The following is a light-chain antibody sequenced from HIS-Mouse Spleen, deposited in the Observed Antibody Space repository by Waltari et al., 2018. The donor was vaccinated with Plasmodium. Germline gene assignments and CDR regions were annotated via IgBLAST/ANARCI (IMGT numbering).Light chain of an antibody. Sequence: EIVMTQSPATLSVSPGEKATLSCRASQSVSSNLAWYQQKPGQAPRLIIYGASTRATGIPARFSGSGSGTEFTLTISSLQPEDFAVYYCQQYNNWSFTFGPGTKVDIK. J-gene: IGKJ3*01. V-gene: IGKV3-15*01. CDR3: QQYNNWSFT. CDR1: QSVSSN. CDR2: GAS.